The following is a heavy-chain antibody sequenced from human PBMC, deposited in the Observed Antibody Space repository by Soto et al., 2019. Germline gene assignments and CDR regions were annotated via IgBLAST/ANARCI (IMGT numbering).Heavy chain of an antibody. V-gene: IGHV4-61*01. CDR1: GGSVSSGSYY. J-gene: IGHJ4*02. CDR3: GRSISVARDF. Sequence: SETLSLTCTVSGGSVSSGSYYWSWIRQPPGKGLEWIGYIYYSGSTNYNPSLKSRVTISVDTSKNQFSLKLSSVTAADTAVYYCGRSISVARDFWGQGPLVTVS. D-gene: IGHD5-12*01. CDR2: IYYSGST.